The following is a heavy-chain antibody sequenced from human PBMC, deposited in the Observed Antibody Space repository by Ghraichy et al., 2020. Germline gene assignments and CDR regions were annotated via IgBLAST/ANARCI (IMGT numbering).Heavy chain of an antibody. V-gene: IGHV4-34*01. J-gene: IGHJ3*02. CDR1: GGSFSGYY. CDR3: ARERRRSAFDI. Sequence: SETLSLTCAIYGGSFSGYYWNWIRQSPGKGLEWIGEINHSGSTNYNPSLKSRVTISVDTSKNQFSLKLNSVTAADTAFYYCARERRRSAFDIWGQGTMVTVSS. CDR2: INHSGST.